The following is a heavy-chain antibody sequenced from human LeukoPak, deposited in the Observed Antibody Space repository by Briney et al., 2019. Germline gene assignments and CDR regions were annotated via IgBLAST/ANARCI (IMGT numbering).Heavy chain of an antibody. Sequence: GGSLRLPCAASGFTFSSYEMNWVRQAPGKGLEWVSYISSSGSTIYYADSVKGRFTISRDNAKNSLYLQMNSLRAEDTALYYCARDPQSMGTFNIWGQGTMVTVSS. D-gene: IGHD7-27*01. CDR2: ISSSGSTI. CDR3: ARDPQSMGTFNI. CDR1: GFTFSSYE. J-gene: IGHJ3*02. V-gene: IGHV3-48*03.